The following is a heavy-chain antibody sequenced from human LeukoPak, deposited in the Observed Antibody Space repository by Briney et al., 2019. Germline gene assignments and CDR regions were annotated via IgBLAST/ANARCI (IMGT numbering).Heavy chain of an antibody. CDR1: GGSFSGHY. CDR3: AREDCSGGTCSEFDY. CDR2: INHSGST. Sequence: SETLSLTCAVYGGSFSGHYWSWIRQSPGKGLEWIGEINHSGSTNYNPSLKSRVTLSVDTSKSQVSQKLSSVTAADTAVYYCAREDCSGGTCSEFDYWGQGTLVTVSS. V-gene: IGHV4-34*01. J-gene: IGHJ4*02. D-gene: IGHD2-15*01.